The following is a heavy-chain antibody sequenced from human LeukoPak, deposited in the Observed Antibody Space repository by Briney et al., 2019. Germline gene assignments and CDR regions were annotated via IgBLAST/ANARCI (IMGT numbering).Heavy chain of an antibody. V-gene: IGHV1-18*01. CDR3: ARDTWDSSGRAYFQH. Sequence: ASVKVSCKASGYTFTSYGISWVRQAPGQGLEWMGWISAYNGNTNYAQKLQGRVTMTTDTSTSTAYMELRSLRSDDTAVYYCARDTWDSSGRAYFQHWGQGTLVTVSS. CDR2: ISAYNGNT. D-gene: IGHD6-19*01. CDR1: GYTFTSYG. J-gene: IGHJ1*01.